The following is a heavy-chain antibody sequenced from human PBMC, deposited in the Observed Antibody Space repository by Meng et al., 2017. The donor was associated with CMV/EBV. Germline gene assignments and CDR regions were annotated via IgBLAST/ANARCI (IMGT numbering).Heavy chain of an antibody. CDR3: ARERSESGGVIIDY. D-gene: IGHD3-10*01. V-gene: IGHV1-8*01. CDR2: MNPNSGNT. Sequence: ASVKVSCKASGYTFTSYEINWVRQATGQGLEWMGWMNPNSGNTGYAQKFQGRVTMTRNTSISTAYMELSSLRSEDTAVYYCARERSESGGVIIDYWGQGTLVTVSS. J-gene: IGHJ4*02. CDR1: GYTFTSYE.